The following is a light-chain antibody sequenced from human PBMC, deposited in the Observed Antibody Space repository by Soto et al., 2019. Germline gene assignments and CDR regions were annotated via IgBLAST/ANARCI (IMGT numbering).Light chain of an antibody. V-gene: IGKV3-15*01. CDR2: YAS. CDR1: ESVHRN. Sequence: EVVMTQSTATLSVSPGERVTLSCRASESVHRNLAWYHQKPGQGPSLLIYYASTRATGVPDRFTGSGSGTEFPLTISSLQSEDFGIYHCQHYSNWPPTFGPGTKVEIK. CDR3: QHYSNWPPT. J-gene: IGKJ3*01.